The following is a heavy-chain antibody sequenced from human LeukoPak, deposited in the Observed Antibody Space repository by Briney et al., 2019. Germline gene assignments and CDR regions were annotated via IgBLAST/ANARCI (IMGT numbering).Heavy chain of an antibody. CDR3: AREPLTYCSSTSCHGFGFDP. D-gene: IGHD2-2*01. J-gene: IGHJ5*02. CDR1: GYTFTING. V-gene: IGHV1-18*04. CDR2: ISPDNGDT. Sequence: ASVKVSCKASGYTFTINGISWVRQAPGQGLEWMAWISPDNGDTKYAQEFQGRLTVTTDTSTSTAYMELRSLRSDDTAVYYCAREPLTYCSSTSCHGFGFDPWGQGTLVTVSS.